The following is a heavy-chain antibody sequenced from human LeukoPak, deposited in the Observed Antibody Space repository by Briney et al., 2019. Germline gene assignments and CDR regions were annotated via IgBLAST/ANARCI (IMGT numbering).Heavy chain of an antibody. V-gene: IGHV3-23*01. J-gene: IGHJ5*02. CDR1: GFTFSSYG. D-gene: IGHD1-26*01. CDR2: ISGSGGST. Sequence: GGSLRLSCAASGFTFSSYGMSWVRQAPGKGLEWVSAISGSGGSTYYADSVKGRFTISRDNSKNTLYLQMNSLRAEDTAVYYCAKEPAEWELLYWFDPWGQGTLVTVSS. CDR3: AKEPAEWELLYWFDP.